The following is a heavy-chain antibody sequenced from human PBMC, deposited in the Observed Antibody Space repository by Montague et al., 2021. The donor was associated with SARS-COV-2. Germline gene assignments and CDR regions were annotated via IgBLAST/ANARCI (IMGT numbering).Heavy chain of an antibody. J-gene: IGHJ3*02. V-gene: IGHV4-39*01. CDR3: ASPTYYYASSGSDGFGI. D-gene: IGHD3-22*01. CDR2: IYYSGST. CDR1: GASISSSSYY. Sequence: SETLSLTCTVSGASISSSSYYWGWLRPPPGQGLEWIGSIYYSGSTYYNPSLKSRVTISVDTAKNPFSLTLSAVTAADTAVYYCASPTYYYASSGSDGFGIWGQGTMVTVSS.